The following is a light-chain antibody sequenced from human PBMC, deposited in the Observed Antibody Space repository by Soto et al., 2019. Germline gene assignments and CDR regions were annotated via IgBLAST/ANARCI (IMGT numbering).Light chain of an antibody. CDR3: QQYGDSPHGT. J-gene: IGKJ5*01. Sequence: EIVMTQSPATLSVSPGERATLSCTASQSVSTNLAWYQQKPGQAPRLLIYGTSTRATGVPARFSGSGSGTDFTLTISRLEPEDFAVYYCQQYGDSPHGTFGQGTRLEIK. CDR2: GTS. CDR1: QSVSTN. V-gene: IGKV3-15*01.